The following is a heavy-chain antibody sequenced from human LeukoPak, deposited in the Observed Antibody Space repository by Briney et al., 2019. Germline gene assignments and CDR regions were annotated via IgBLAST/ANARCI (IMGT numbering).Heavy chain of an antibody. V-gene: IGHV3-30-3*01. Sequence: PGGSLRLSCAASGFTFSSYAMHWVRQAPGKGLEWVAVISYDGSNKYYADSVKGRFTISRDNSKNTLYLQMNSLRAEDTAVYYCAHYGSGSHPPFDPWGQGTLVTVSS. CDR2: ISYDGSNK. J-gene: IGHJ5*02. CDR3: AHYGSGSHPPFDP. D-gene: IGHD3-10*01. CDR1: GFTFSSYA.